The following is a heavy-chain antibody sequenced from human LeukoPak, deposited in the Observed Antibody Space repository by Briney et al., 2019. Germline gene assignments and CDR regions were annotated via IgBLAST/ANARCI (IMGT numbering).Heavy chain of an antibody. V-gene: IGHV3-23*01. CDR2: ISGSGGST. CDR1: GFTFSSYA. D-gene: IGHD6-6*01. Sequence: GSLRLSCAASGFTFSSYAMSWVRQAPGKGLEWVSAISGSGGSTYYADSVKGRFTISRDNSKNTVYLQMNSLRAEDTAVYYCAKVPYSSSSGYFQHWGQGTLVTVSS. CDR3: AKVPYSSSSGYFQH. J-gene: IGHJ1*01.